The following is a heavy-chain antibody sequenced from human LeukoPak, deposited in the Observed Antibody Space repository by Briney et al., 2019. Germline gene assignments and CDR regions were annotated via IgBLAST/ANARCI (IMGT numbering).Heavy chain of an antibody. Sequence: ASVKVSCKASGYTFTGYYMHWVRQAPGQGLEWMGWINPNSGGTNYAQKFQGRVTMTRDTSTSTAYMELSRLRSDDTAVYYCARTPAKVRGVIHYFDYWGQGTLVTVSS. D-gene: IGHD3-10*01. J-gene: IGHJ4*02. CDR1: GYTFTGYY. V-gene: IGHV1-2*02. CDR2: INPNSGGT. CDR3: ARTPAKVRGVIHYFDY.